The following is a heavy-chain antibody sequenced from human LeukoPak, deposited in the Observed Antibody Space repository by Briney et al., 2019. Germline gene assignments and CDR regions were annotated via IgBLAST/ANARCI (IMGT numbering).Heavy chain of an antibody. D-gene: IGHD5-12*01. CDR2: IKQDGSEK. CDR1: GFTFSRFW. CDR3: ARDGTYTDYDPDFDI. Sequence: GGSLRLSCAASGFTFSRFWMNWVRQAPGKGLEWVANIKQDGSEKYYVDSVKGRFTISRDNAKNSLYLQMNSLRAEDTAVFYCARDGTYTDYDPDFDIWGQGTLVTVSS. J-gene: IGHJ4*02. V-gene: IGHV3-7*04.